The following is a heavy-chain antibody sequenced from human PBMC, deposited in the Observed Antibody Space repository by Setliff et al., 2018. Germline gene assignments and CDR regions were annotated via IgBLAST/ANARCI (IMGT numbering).Heavy chain of an antibody. D-gene: IGHD6-13*01. CDR3: ARHRRGSSWQDYYYYYYMDV. CDR1: GGSISSYY. CDR2: IYYSGST. J-gene: IGHJ6*03. Sequence: ASETLSLTCTVSGGSISSYYWSWIRQPPGKGLEWIGYIYYSGSTNYNPSLKSRVTISVDTSKNQFSLKLSSVTAADTAVYYCARHRRGSSWQDYYYYYYMDVWGKGTTVTVSS. V-gene: IGHV4-59*08.